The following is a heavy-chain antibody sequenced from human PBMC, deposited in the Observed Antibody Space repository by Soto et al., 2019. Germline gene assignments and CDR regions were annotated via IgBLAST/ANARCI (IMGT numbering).Heavy chain of an antibody. J-gene: IGHJ2*01. V-gene: IGHV1-8*01. D-gene: IGHD1-26*01. CDR1: GYTFTSYD. CDR3: ARAPTGWELPNNYWYFDL. Sequence: ASVKVSCKASGYTFTSYDINWVRQATGQGLEWMGWMNPNSGNTGYAQKFQGRVTMTRNTSISTAYMELSSLRSEDTAVYYCARAPTGWELPNNYWYFDLWGRGTLVTVSS. CDR2: MNPNSGNT.